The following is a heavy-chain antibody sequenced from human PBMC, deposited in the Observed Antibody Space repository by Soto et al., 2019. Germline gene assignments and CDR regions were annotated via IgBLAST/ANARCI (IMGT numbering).Heavy chain of an antibody. Sequence: SETLSLTCGVYNGSFMGYYWTWVRQPPGKGLEWIGEINHFGSPNYNPSLKSRIAISIDTSKHQFSLSLRSLTAADTAVYYCSSLNGGRFLDKGDYWGQGILVTVSS. CDR2: INHFGSP. V-gene: IGHV4-34*01. CDR3: SSLNGGRFLDKGDY. J-gene: IGHJ4*02. CDR1: NGSFMGYY. D-gene: IGHD3-3*01.